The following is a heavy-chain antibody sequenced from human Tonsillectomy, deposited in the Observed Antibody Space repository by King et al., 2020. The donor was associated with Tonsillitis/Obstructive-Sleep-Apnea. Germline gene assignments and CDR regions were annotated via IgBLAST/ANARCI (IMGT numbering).Heavy chain of an antibody. V-gene: IGHV1-69*10. J-gene: IGHJ6*02. D-gene: IGHD3-22*01. Sequence: QLVQSGAEVKKPGSSVKVSCKASGGTFSSYAISWVRQAPGQGLEWMGGIMPILGIANYAQTFQGRVTITADKSTRTAYMELSSLGSEDTAVYYCAREYYYDGRGYRSLLAYYYGMDVWGQGTTVTVS. CDR1: GGTFSSYA. CDR3: AREYYYDGRGYRSLLAYYYGMDV. CDR2: IMPILGIA.